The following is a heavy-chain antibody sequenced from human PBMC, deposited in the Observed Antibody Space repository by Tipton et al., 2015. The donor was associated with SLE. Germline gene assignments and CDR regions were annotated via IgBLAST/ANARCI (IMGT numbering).Heavy chain of an antibody. V-gene: IGHV4-34*01. CDR3: ASGYYGSGSPTVDY. D-gene: IGHD3-10*01. J-gene: IGHJ4*02. CDR2: MNHSGST. Sequence: TLSLTCAVYGGSFSGYYWSWIRQPPGKGLEWIGEMNHSGSTNYNPSLKSRVTISVDTSKNQFSLKLSSVTAADTAVYYCASGYYGSGSPTVDYWGQGTLVTVPS. CDR1: GGSFSGYY.